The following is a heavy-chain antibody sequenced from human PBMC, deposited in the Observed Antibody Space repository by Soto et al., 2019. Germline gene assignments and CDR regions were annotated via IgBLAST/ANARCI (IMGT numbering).Heavy chain of an antibody. CDR3: VGEKVGTTGIDF. V-gene: IGHV1-8*01. Sequence: QAQLVQSGAGVKKPGASVKVSCKASGYTFTGYDINWVRQATGQGLEWMGWMNPNSGNTGYAQNFQGRVTMTRDNSITTAYMELTSLRDDDSAVYYCVGEKVGTTGIDFWGQGTLVTVSS. CDR1: GYTFTGYD. J-gene: IGHJ4*02. D-gene: IGHD1-26*01. CDR2: MNPNSGNT.